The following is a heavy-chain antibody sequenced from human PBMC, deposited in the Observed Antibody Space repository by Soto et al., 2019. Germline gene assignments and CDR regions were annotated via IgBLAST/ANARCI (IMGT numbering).Heavy chain of an antibody. Sequence: GGSLRLSCAASGFTFSGDAMNWVRQAPGKGLEWVSSISTTSTYIYYADSVKGRFTISRDNAKNSLHLQMNSLRAEDTAVYYCVRDYVMDVWGQGTTVTVYS. J-gene: IGHJ6*02. V-gene: IGHV3-21*01. D-gene: IGHD3-10*02. CDR1: GFTFSGDA. CDR2: ISTTSTYI. CDR3: VRDYVMDV.